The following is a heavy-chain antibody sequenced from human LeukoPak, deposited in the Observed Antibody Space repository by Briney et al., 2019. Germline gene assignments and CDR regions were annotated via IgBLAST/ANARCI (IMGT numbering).Heavy chain of an antibody. CDR2: ISGSGGST. V-gene: IGHV3-23*01. J-gene: IGHJ4*02. D-gene: IGHD3-22*01. CDR1: GFTFSSYA. CDR3: ALKEGYYYDSSGYPSGSFDY. Sequence: GGSVRLSCAASGFTFSSYAMSWVRQAPGKGLEWVSAISGSGGSTYYADSVKGRFTISRDKSKNTLYLQMNSLRAEDTAVYYCALKEGYYYDSSGYPSGSFDYWGQGTLVTVSS.